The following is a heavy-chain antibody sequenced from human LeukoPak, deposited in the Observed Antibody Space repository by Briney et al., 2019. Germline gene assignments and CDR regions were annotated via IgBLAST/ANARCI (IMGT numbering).Heavy chain of an antibody. D-gene: IGHD2-2*01. V-gene: IGHV3-30-3*01. Sequence: TGGSLRLSCAASGFTFSSYAMHWVRQAPGKGLEWVAVISYDGSNKYYADSVKGRFTISRDNSKNTLYLQMNSLRAEDTAVYYCAKDALGYCSSTSCPSDAFDIWGQGTMVTVSS. CDR1: GFTFSSYA. J-gene: IGHJ3*02. CDR2: ISYDGSNK. CDR3: AKDALGYCSSTSCPSDAFDI.